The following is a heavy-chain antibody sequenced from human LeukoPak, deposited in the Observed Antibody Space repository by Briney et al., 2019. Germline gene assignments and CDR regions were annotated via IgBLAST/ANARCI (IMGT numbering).Heavy chain of an antibody. D-gene: IGHD3-16*01. CDR1: GFTFNSYG. CDR3: ARGKALRTLSYTEGNHFDY. V-gene: IGHV3-30*02. CDR2: IRFDGNDK. J-gene: IGHJ4*02. Sequence: GGSLRLSCAASGFTFNSYGMHRVRQAPGKGLEWVAFIRFDGNDKYYADSVKGRFTISRDNSKNTLYLQMNSLRAEDTAVYYCARGKALRTLSYTEGNHFDYWGQGTLVTVSS.